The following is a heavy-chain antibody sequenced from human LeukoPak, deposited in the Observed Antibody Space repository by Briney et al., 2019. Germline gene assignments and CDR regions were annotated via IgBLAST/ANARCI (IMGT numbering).Heavy chain of an antibody. J-gene: IGHJ3*02. CDR1: GHTLTGYY. Sequence: ASVKVSCKASGHTLTGYYIHWVRQTPGQGLEWMGWMNPSSGGTNFSQKFQGRVTMTRDPSISTAYMELSRLRSDDTAIYYCARIRDGYNDAYDIWGQGTVVTVPS. CDR2: MNPSSGGT. D-gene: IGHD5-24*01. CDR3: ARIRDGYNDAYDI. V-gene: IGHV1-2*02.